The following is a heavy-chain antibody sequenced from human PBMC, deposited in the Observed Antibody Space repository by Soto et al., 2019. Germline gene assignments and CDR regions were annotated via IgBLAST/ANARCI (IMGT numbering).Heavy chain of an antibody. CDR2: TYYRSKWYN. CDR1: GDTVSSNSSS. D-gene: IGHD6-19*01. CDR3: ARDFYNSGWSGNNWFAP. Sequence: SQTLSLTCAISGDTVSSNSSSWHWIRQSPSRGLEWLGRTYYRSKWYNDYAVSVKSRITINADTSKNQFSLQLKSVTPEDTAVYYCARDFYNSGWSGNNWFAPWGQGTLVTVSS. J-gene: IGHJ5*02. V-gene: IGHV6-1*01.